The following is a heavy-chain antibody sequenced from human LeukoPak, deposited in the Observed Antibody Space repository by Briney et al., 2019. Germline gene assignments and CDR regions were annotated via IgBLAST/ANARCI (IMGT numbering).Heavy chain of an antibody. D-gene: IGHD6-13*01. CDR2: IYYSGTT. J-gene: IGHJ5*02. CDR3: ARGTGGAAAADFDP. V-gene: IGHV4-31*03. Sequence: SETLSLTCTVSGGSISSPGYYWSWIRQHPGKGLEWIGFIYYSGTTYYNPSLKSRATILVDTSKNHFSLKLISVTDADTAMYYCARGTGGAAAADFDPWGQGTLVTVSS. CDR1: GGSISSPGYY.